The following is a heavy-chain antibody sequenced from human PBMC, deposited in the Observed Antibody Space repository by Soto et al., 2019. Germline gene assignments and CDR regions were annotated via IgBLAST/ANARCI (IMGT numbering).Heavy chain of an antibody. V-gene: IGHV3-48*01. CDR1: GFTFSSYS. Sequence: GGSLRLSCAASGFTFSSYSMNWVRQAPGKGLEWISYISTTSSSIYYADSVKGRFTISRDNAKNSLFLQMNSLRAEDTAIYYCARDIDWYSNSSGFDNWGQGTLVTVSS. CDR2: ISTTSSSI. J-gene: IGHJ4*02. CDR3: ARDIDWYSNSSGFDN. D-gene: IGHD1-26*01.